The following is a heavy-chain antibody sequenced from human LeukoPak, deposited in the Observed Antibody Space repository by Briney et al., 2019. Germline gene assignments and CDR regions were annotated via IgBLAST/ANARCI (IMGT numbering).Heavy chain of an antibody. V-gene: IGHV1-2*02. CDR1: GYTFTGYY. Sequence: ASVKVSCKASGYTFTGYYIHWVRQAPGQGLEWMGWINPNSGDTHYAQKFQGRVTMTRDTSIRTAHMDLNSLISDDTAVYYCARVQYQLLFEGNWFDPWGQGTLVTVSS. CDR3: ARVQYQLLFEGNWFDP. CDR2: INPNSGDT. D-gene: IGHD2-2*01. J-gene: IGHJ5*02.